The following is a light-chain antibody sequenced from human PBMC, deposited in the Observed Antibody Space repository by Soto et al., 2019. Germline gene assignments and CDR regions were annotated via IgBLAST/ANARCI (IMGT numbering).Light chain of an antibody. J-gene: IGKJ1*01. Sequence: DIQMTQSPSTLSASVGDRVTITCRASQSISSWLAWYQQKPGKAPKVLIYRASSLESGVPSRFSGSGSGTEFTLTISGLQPDDFATYYCQEYSTFPWTFGQGTKVEI. CDR2: RAS. V-gene: IGKV1-5*03. CDR1: QSISSW. CDR3: QEYSTFPWT.